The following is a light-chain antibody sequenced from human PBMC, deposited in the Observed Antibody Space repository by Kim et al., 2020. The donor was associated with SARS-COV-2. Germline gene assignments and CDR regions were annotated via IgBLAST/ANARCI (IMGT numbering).Light chain of an antibody. V-gene: IGKV1-8*01. CDR1: QDLTKY. CDR3: LQHASYPIT. J-gene: IGKJ2*01. Sequence: SASPGYKVTITCRATQDLTKYLAWYQLKPGGPPRLLIFTASTLNSGVPSRFSGSGSGTEFTLTISSLQTDDFATYFCLQHASYPITFGQGTKLEI. CDR2: TAS.